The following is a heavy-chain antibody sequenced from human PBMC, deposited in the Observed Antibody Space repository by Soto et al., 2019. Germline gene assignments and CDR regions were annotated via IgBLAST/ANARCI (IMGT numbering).Heavy chain of an antibody. D-gene: IGHD2-8*01. V-gene: IGHV3-53*01. CDR3: ARGVNDDS. CDR1: GFSVGGNH. J-gene: IGHJ4*02. Sequence: PGGSLRLSCAASGFSVGGNHLTWVRQAPGKGLEWVAVIHTSGDTYYADSVQGRFTISRDNSKNTVYLQMNSLRVGDTAMYFCARGVNDDSWGQGTLVTVSP. CDR2: IHTSGDT.